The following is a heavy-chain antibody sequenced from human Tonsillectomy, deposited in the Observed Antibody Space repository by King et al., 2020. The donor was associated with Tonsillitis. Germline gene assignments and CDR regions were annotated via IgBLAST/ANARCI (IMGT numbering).Heavy chain of an antibody. Sequence: VQLQESGPGLVKPSETLSLTCTVSGGSIRSYYWSWIRQPPGKGLEWIGYIYYSGSTNYNPSLTSRVTISVDTSKNQFSLKLSSVTAADTAVYYCARRQAPRPYYYYYMDVWGKGTMVTVSS. CDR3: ARRQAPRPYYYYYMDV. CDR1: GGSIRSYY. V-gene: IGHV4-59*08. CDR2: IYYSGST. J-gene: IGHJ6*03.